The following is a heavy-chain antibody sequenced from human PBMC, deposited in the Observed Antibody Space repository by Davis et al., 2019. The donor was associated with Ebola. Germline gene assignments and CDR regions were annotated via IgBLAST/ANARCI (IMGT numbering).Heavy chain of an antibody. J-gene: IGHJ6*02. Sequence: GESLKISCAASGFTVSSNYMSWVRQAPGKGLEWVSVIYSGGSTYYADSVKGRFTISRDNSKNTLYLQMNSLRAEDTAVYYCARAPGIAARPIYYYGMDVWGQGTTVTVSS. CDR1: GFTVSSNY. D-gene: IGHD6-6*01. CDR3: ARAPGIAARPIYYYGMDV. CDR2: IYSGGST. V-gene: IGHV3-66*01.